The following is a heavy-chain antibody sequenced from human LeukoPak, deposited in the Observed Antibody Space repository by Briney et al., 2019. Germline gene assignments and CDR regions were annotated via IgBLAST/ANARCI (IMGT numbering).Heavy chain of an antibody. CDR1: GFTFSSYS. V-gene: IGHV3-48*01. J-gene: IGHJ4*02. CDR2: ISSSSSTI. CDR3: ARDSGGSYYDLFYY. D-gene: IGHD1-26*01. Sequence: GRSLRLSCEASGFTFSSYSMNWVRQAPGKGLEWVSYISSSSSTIYYADSVKGRFTISRDNAKNSLYLQMNSLRAEDTAVYYCARDSGGSYYDLFYYWGQGTLVTVSS.